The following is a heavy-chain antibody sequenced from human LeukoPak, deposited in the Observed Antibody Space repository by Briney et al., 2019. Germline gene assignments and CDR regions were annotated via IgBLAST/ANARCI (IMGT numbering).Heavy chain of an antibody. Sequence: GGSLRLSRAASGFTFSSYWMHWVRQAPGKGLVWVSRINSDGSSTSYADSVKGRFTISRDNAKNTLYLQMNSLRAEDTAVYYCARVTPYYGSGSYSEPIDYWGQGTLVTVSS. D-gene: IGHD3-10*01. V-gene: IGHV3-74*01. CDR3: ARVTPYYGSGSYSEPIDY. CDR1: GFTFSSYW. J-gene: IGHJ4*02. CDR2: INSDGSST.